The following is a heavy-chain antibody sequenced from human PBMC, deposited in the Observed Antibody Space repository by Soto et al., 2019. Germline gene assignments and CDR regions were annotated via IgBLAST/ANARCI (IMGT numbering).Heavy chain of an antibody. CDR1: GGSMISHY. CDR2: ISYSGST. CDR3: ARADPDASVGY. D-gene: IGHD3-16*01. J-gene: IGHJ4*02. Sequence: SETLSLTCTFSGGSMISHYWTWLRQPPGKGLEWIGYISYSGSTYYNPSLKSRVTISADTSRNQFSLKLSSVIAADTAVYYCARADPDASVGYWGQGTLVTVSS. V-gene: IGHV4-59*11.